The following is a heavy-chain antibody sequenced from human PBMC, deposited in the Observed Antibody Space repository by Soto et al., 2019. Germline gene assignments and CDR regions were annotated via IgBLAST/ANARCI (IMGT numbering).Heavy chain of an antibody. CDR1: GFTFSSYA. D-gene: IGHD3-22*01. CDR2: ISGSGGST. J-gene: IGHJ4*02. V-gene: IGHV3-23*01. CDR3: AKDDRYYDSSGYYYPSTVDY. Sequence: PGGSLRLSCAASGFTFSSYAMSWVRQAPGKGLEWVSAISGSGGSTYYADSVKGRFTISRDNSKNTLYLQMNSLRAEDTAVYYFAKDDRYYDSSGYYYPSTVDYWGQGTLVTVSS.